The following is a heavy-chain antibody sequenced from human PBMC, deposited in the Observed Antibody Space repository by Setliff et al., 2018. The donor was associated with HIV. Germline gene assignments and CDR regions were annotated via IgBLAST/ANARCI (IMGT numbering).Heavy chain of an antibody. D-gene: IGHD3-10*01. CDR3: ARDLRRFGRTVNNWFDP. Sequence: PGGSLRLSCTASGFTFDDYAMHWVRQAPGKGLEWVSGISWNSGSIGYADSVKGRFTISRDNSKNSLYLQMNSLRSDDTAVYYCARDLRRFGRTVNNWFDPWGQGTLVTVSS. J-gene: IGHJ5*02. CDR1: GFTFDDYA. V-gene: IGHV3-9*01. CDR2: ISWNSGSI.